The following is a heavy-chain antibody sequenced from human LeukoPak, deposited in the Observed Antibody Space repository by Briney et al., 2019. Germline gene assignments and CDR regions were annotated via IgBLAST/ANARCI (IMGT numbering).Heavy chain of an antibody. Sequence: SVKVSCKASGGTFSSYAISWVRQAPGQGLEWMGRIIPIFGTANYAQKFQGRVTITTDESTSTAYMELSSLGSEDTAVYYCARVSGSYSGAFDIWGQGTMVTVSS. CDR1: GGTFSSYA. D-gene: IGHD1-26*01. CDR3: ARVSGSYSGAFDI. CDR2: IIPIFGTA. V-gene: IGHV1-69*05. J-gene: IGHJ3*02.